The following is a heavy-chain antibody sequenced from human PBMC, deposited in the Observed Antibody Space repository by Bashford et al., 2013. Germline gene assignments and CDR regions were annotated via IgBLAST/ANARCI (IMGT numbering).Heavy chain of an antibody. V-gene: IGHV5-51*01. CDR2: IYPGDSDT. D-gene: IGHD2-15*01. CDR3: ARGPLGYCSGGSCPGRLDY. Sequence: WVRQMPGKGLEWMAIIYPGDSDTRYSPSFQGQVTISADKSISTAYLQWSSLKASDTAMYYCARGPLGYCSGGSCPGRLDYWGQGTLVTVSS. J-gene: IGHJ4*02.